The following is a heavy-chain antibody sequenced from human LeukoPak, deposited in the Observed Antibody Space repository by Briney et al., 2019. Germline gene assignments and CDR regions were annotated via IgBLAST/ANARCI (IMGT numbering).Heavy chain of an antibody. Sequence: ASVKVSCKASGYTLTSYDINWVRQATGQGLEWMGWMNPNSGNTGYAQKFQGRVTMTRNTSISTAYMELSSLRSEDTAVYYCASLLVDSSGYYNWGQGTLVTVSS. V-gene: IGHV1-8*01. CDR2: MNPNSGNT. J-gene: IGHJ4*02. CDR3: ASLLVDSSGYYN. CDR1: GYTLTSYD. D-gene: IGHD3-22*01.